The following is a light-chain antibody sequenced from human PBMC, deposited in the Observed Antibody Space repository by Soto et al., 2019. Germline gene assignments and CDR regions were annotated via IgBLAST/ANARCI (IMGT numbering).Light chain of an antibody. CDR3: PQYQNLGT. J-gene: IGKJ1*01. CDR2: RAS. CDR1: QTIYSN. Sequence: EIVLTQSPATLSLSPGERATLSCRASQTIYSNVAWYQQRPGQPPRLLIYRASSRATGIPARFSGSGSGTEFTLTINSLQSEDFAVYYCPQYQNLGTFGQGTKVDIK. V-gene: IGKV3-15*01.